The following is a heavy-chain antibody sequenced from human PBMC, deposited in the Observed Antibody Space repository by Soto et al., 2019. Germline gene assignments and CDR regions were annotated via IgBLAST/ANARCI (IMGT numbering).Heavy chain of an antibody. CDR2: ISSSNYI. CDR3: ARDNTSRYYHIFDY. Sequence: GGSLRLSCAASGFTFSSCSMNWVRQAPGKGLEWVSSISSSNYIYYADSVKGRFTISRDNAKNSLYLQMNSLRAEDTAVYSCARDNTSRYYHIFDYWGQGTLVTASS. J-gene: IGHJ4*02. CDR1: GFTFSSCS. V-gene: IGHV3-21*01. D-gene: IGHD3-22*01.